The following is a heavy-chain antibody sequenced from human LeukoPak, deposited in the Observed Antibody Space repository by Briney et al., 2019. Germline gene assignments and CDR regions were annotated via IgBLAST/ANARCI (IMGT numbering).Heavy chain of an antibody. CDR1: GFTFSSYA. Sequence: PGGSRRLSCAASGFTFSSYAMHWVRQAPGKGLEWVAVISYDGSNKYYADSVKGRFTISRDNSKNTLYLQMNSLRAEDTAVYYCARGITMIVGNWGQGTLVTVSS. CDR3: ARGITMIVGN. D-gene: IGHD3-22*01. CDR2: ISYDGSNK. V-gene: IGHV3-30*04. J-gene: IGHJ4*02.